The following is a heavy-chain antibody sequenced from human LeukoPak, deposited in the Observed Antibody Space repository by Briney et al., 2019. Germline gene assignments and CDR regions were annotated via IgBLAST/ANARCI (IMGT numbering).Heavy chain of an antibody. CDR3: ARGSSGYYYGEFDY. CDR1: GGSISSYY. J-gene: IGHJ4*02. CDR2: IYYSGST. Sequence: PSETLSLTCTVSGGSISSYYWSWIRQPPGKGLEWIGYIYYSGSTYYNPSLRSRVTISVDTSKNHFSLKLSSVTAADTAVYYCARGSSGYYYGEFDYWGQGTLVTVSS. D-gene: IGHD3-22*01. V-gene: IGHV4-59*12.